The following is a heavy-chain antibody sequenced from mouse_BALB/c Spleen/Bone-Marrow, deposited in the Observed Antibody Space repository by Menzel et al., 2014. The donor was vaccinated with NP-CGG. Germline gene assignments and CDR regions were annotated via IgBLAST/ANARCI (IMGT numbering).Heavy chain of an antibody. Sequence: EVKLMESGGGLVQPGGSLKLSCATSGFTFSDYYMYWVRQTPEKRLEWVAYISNGGGSTYYPDTIKGRFTISRDNAKNPLYAKVTRQKSEDTPIYYCAKQIHGVPMDYWGQRTTVTVST. CDR1: GFTFSDYY. CDR2: ISNGGGST. D-gene: IGHD1-1*01. V-gene: IGHV5-12*02. J-gene: IGHJ4*01. CDR3: AKQIHGVPMDY.